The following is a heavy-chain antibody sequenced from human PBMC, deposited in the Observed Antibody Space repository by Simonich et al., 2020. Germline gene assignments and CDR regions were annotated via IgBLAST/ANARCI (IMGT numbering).Heavy chain of an antibody. Sequence: EVQLVESGGGLVQPGGSLRLSCAASGFTFSSYWMSWVRQAPGKGLELVANIKQDGSEKYYVDSVKGRFTIPRDKAKNSLYRQMNSLRAEDTAVYYCARDGLGTAYYYYMDVWGKGTTVTVSS. CDR2: IKQDGSEK. CDR3: ARDGLGTAYYYYMDV. CDR1: GFTFSSYW. J-gene: IGHJ6*03. D-gene: IGHD7-27*01. V-gene: IGHV3-7*01.